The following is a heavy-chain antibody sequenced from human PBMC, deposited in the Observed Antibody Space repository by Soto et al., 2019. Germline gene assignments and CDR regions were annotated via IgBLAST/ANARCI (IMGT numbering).Heavy chain of an antibody. CDR1: GDSITRRDYY. CDR3: ARAIGGNNWNPNWFDS. CDR2: IHHSGAA. V-gene: IGHV4-31*03. Sequence: LSLTCTVSGDSITRRDYYWTWIRQYPGKGLEWIGYIHHSGAAHYNPSLKSRLTISVDTSRNQFSLKLTSVTAADTAVYYCARAIGGNNWNPNWFDSWGQGTKVTVSS. J-gene: IGHJ5*01. D-gene: IGHD1-20*01.